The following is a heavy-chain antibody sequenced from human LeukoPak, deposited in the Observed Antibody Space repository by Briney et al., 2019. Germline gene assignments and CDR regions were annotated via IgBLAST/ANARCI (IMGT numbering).Heavy chain of an antibody. CDR3: ARASYIYCSGGSCYPELSWFDP. Sequence: SSETLSLTCTVSGGSISSGSYYWSWIRHPAGKGLEWIGRIYTSGSTNYNPSLKSRVTISVDTSKNQFSLKLSSVTAADTAVYYCARASYIYCSGGSCYPELSWFDPWGQGTLVTVSS. D-gene: IGHD2-15*01. J-gene: IGHJ5*02. CDR2: IYTSGST. V-gene: IGHV4-61*02. CDR1: GGSISSGSYY.